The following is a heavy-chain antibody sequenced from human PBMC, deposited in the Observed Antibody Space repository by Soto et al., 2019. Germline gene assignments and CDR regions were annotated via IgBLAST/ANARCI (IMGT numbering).Heavy chain of an antibody. D-gene: IGHD1-26*01. CDR3: AREGGSGNPDWYFDL. CDR1: GGSIRSGGYS. CDR2: IFPSGST. Sequence: QLQLQESGSGLVKPSQTLSRTCAVSGGSIRSGGYSWRWIRQTPGKGVEWIGYIFPSGSTYYNPSLKSRVTISIDNSKNQFSLRLTSVTAADTAVYYCAREGGSGNPDWYFDLWGRGTLVTVSS. V-gene: IGHV4-30-2*01. J-gene: IGHJ2*01.